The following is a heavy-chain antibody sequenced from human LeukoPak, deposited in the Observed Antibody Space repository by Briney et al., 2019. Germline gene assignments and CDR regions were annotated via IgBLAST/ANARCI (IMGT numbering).Heavy chain of an antibody. D-gene: IGHD3-22*01. V-gene: IGHV4-59*01. Sequence: SETLSLTCTVSGGSISSYYWSWIRQPPGKGLEWIGYIYYSGSTNYNPSLKSRVTISVDTSKNQFSLKLSSVTAADTAVYYCARDDSSGYWLYAFDIWGQGTMVTVSS. CDR2: IYYSGST. J-gene: IGHJ3*02. CDR1: GGSISSYY. CDR3: ARDDSSGYWLYAFDI.